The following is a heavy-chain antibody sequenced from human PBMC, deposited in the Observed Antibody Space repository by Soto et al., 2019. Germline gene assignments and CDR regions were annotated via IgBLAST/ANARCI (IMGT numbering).Heavy chain of an antibody. CDR3: ASWDYDVLTGYSYDD. J-gene: IGHJ4*02. V-gene: IGHV1-69*01. D-gene: IGHD3-9*01. Sequence: QVQLVQSGAEVKKPGSSVKVSCKASGGTFNNYGMGCVRQAPGQGLEWMGGIIPMIGRTNYAQKFQGRLTLTADASRSTAYMELRSLRSDDTAVYYCASWDYDVLTGYSYDDWGQGTLVTVSS. CDR2: IIPMIGRT. CDR1: GGTFNNYG.